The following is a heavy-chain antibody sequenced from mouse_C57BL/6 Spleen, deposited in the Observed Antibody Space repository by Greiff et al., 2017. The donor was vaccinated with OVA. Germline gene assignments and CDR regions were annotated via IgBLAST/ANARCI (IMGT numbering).Heavy chain of an antibody. CDR1: GYAFSSSW. Sequence: VKLQQSGPELVKPGASVEISCKASGYAFSSSWMNWVKQRPGKGLEWIGRIYPGDGDTNYNGKFKGKATLTADKSSSTAYMQLSSLTSEDSAVYFCAREDSNYVFAYWGQGTLVTVSA. D-gene: IGHD2-5*01. CDR2: IYPGDGDT. CDR3: AREDSNYVFAY. V-gene: IGHV1-82*01. J-gene: IGHJ3*01.